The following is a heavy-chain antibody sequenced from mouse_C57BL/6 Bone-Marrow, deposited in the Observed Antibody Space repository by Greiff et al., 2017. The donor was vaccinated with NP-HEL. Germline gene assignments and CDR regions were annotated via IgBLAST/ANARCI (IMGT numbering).Heavy chain of an antibody. CDR1: GYTFTSYW. Sequence: QVQLQQPGAELVKPGASVKLSCKASGYTFTSYWMQWVKQRPGPGLEWVGEIDPSDSYTYYNQKFTGKATLTVDPSSSAAYRQLSSLTSEDSAVYYCARGYGSSLGYFDYWGQGTTLTVSS. V-gene: IGHV1-50*01. J-gene: IGHJ2*01. D-gene: IGHD1-1*01. CDR3: ARGYGSSLGYFDY. CDR2: IDPSDSYT.